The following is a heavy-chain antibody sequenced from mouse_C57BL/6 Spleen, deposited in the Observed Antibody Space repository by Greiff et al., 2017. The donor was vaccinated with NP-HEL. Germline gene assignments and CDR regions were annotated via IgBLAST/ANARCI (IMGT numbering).Heavy chain of an antibody. CDR2: IYPGSGST. J-gene: IGHJ1*03. V-gene: IGHV1-55*01. CDR1: GYTFTSYW. CDR3: ALYYYGSSSDWYFDV. Sequence: QVQLQQPGAELVKPGASVKMSCKASGYTFTSYWITWVKQRPGQGLAWIGDIYPGSGSTNYNEKFKSKATLTVDTSSSTAYMQLSSLTSEDSAVYDCALYYYGSSSDWYFDVWGTGTTVTVSS. D-gene: IGHD1-1*01.